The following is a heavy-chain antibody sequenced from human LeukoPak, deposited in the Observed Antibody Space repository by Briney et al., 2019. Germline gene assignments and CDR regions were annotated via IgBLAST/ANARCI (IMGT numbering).Heavy chain of an antibody. D-gene: IGHD1-26*01. V-gene: IGHV1-3*01. Sequence: ASVKISCKASGYTFTSYAIHWVRQAPGQRLEWMGWISAGNGNTKYSQNFQGRVTFISNTSAATAFMELSSLRSEDAAVYYCARDSGSGNNDYWGQGTLVTVSS. J-gene: IGHJ4*02. CDR1: GYTFTSYA. CDR2: ISAGNGNT. CDR3: ARDSGSGNNDY.